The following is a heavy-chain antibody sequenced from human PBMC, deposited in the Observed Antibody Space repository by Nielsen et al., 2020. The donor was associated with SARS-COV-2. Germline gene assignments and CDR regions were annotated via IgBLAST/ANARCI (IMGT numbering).Heavy chain of an antibody. J-gene: IGHJ5*02. D-gene: IGHD3-22*01. CDR1: EFTFSEHY. CDR2: TRNKANSYTT. V-gene: IGHV3-72*01. CDR3: ARTDYYDSSGYYP. Sequence: GGFLRFPCEASEFTFSEHYMEWVRQASGKGLEWVGRTRNKANSYTTEYAASVKGRFTISRDDSKNSLYLQMNSLKTEDTAVYYCARTDYYDSSGYYPWGQGTLVTVSS.